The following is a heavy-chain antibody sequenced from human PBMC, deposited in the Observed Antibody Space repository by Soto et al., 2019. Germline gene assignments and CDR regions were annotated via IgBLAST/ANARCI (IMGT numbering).Heavy chain of an antibody. Sequence: SETLSLTCTVSGGSISSYYWSWIRQHPGKGLEWIGYIYYSGSTYYNPSLKSRATISVDTSKNQFSLKLSSVTAADTAVYYCARVASGRYYYYYYMDVWGKGTTVTVSS. CDR1: GGSISSYY. V-gene: IGHV4-59*06. J-gene: IGHJ6*03. CDR3: ARVASGRYYYYYYMDV. D-gene: IGHD3-10*01. CDR2: IYYSGST.